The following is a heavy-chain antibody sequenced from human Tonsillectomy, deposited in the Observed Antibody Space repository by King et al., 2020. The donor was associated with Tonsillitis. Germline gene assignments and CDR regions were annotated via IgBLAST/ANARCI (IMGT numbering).Heavy chain of an antibody. Sequence: VQLQESGPGLVKPSETLSLTCTVSRGSISTYYWSWIRQPPGKGLGWIGYIYYSGSTNYNPSLKSRVTISLDTSKNQFSLNLTSVTAADTAVYYCARGYSGSYGRFDYWGQGNLVTVSS. CDR3: ARGYSGSYGRFDY. CDR1: RGSISTYY. J-gene: IGHJ4*02. D-gene: IGHD1-26*01. V-gene: IGHV4-59*08. CDR2: IYYSGST.